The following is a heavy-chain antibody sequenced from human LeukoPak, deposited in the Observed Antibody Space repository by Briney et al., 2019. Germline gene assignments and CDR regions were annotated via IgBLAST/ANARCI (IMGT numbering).Heavy chain of an antibody. V-gene: IGHV5-51*01. CDR3: ARIKVSTYYFDY. CDR1: GYSFTSYW. CDR2: IYPGDSDT. Sequence: LGESLQISCKGSGYSFTSYWIGWVRQMPGKGLEWMGIIYPGDSDTRYSPSFQGQVTISADKSITTAYLQWSSLKASDTAMYYCARIKVSTYYFDYWGQGTLVTVSS. J-gene: IGHJ4*02. D-gene: IGHD2-8*01.